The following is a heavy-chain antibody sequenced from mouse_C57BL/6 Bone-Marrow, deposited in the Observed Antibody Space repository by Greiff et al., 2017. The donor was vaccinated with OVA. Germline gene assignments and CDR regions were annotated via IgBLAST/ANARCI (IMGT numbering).Heavy chain of an antibody. V-gene: IGHV7-3*01. D-gene: IGHD1-1*01. CDR1: GFTFTDYY. CDR3: ARSSSLRSYGSTWFAY. J-gene: IGHJ3*01. CDR2: IRNKANGYTT. Sequence: EVQGVESGGGLVQPGGSLSLSCAASGFTFTDYYMSWVRQPPGKALEWLGFIRNKANGYTTEYSASVKGRFTISRDNSQSILYLQMNALRAEDSATYYCARSSSLRSYGSTWFAYWGQGTLVTVSA.